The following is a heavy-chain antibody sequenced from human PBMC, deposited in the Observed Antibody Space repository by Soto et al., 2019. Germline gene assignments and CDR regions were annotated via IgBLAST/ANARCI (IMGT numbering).Heavy chain of an antibody. V-gene: IGHV1-3*05. Sequence: QGQLVQSGAEEKKPGASVKVSCKASGYTFTSYAMHWVRQAPGQRLEWMGWINAGNGNTKYSQKFQGRVTITRDTTASTAYMELSSLRSDDTTVYYCARSIVVVTALDYWGQGTLVTVSS. J-gene: IGHJ4*02. CDR1: GYTFTSYA. CDR2: INAGNGNT. D-gene: IGHD2-21*02. CDR3: ARSIVVVTALDY.